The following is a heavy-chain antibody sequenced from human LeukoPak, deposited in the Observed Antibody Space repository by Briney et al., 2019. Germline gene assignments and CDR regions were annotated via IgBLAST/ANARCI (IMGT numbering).Heavy chain of an antibody. CDR1: GYTFTSYY. CDR3: ARAHDSSGYYTTYYFDY. Sequence: ASVTVSCKASGYTFTSYYMHWVRQAPGQGLEWMGIINPSGGSTSYAQKFQGRVTMTRDTSTSTVYMELSSLRSEDTAVYYCARAHDSSGYYTTYYFDYWGQGTLVTVSS. D-gene: IGHD3-22*01. V-gene: IGHV1-46*01. CDR2: INPSGGST. J-gene: IGHJ4*02.